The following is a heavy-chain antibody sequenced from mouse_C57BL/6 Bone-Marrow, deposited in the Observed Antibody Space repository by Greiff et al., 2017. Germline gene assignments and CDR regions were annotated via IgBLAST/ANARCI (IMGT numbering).Heavy chain of an antibody. CDR2: INPGSGGT. J-gene: IGHJ2*01. D-gene: IGHD4-1*01. CDR1: GSAFTNYL. Sequence: QVQLQQSGAELVRPGTSVKVSCKASGSAFTNYLIEWVKQRPGQGLEWIGVINPGSGGTNYNETFQGKATLTADKSSSTAYMQLSSLTSEDSAVYFCASAALTVFDYWGQGTTLTVSS. V-gene: IGHV1-54*01. CDR3: ASAALTVFDY.